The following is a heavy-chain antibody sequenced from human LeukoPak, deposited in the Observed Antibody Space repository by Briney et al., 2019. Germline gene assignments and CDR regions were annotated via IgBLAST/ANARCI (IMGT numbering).Heavy chain of an antibody. CDR2: INYSGST. Sequence: SETLSLTCTVSGGSISSYYWSWIRQPPGKGLEWIGYINYSGSTKYNPSLKSRVTISVDTSKNQFSLKLSSVTAADTAVYYCARVDGVAAGYWGQGTLVTVSS. J-gene: IGHJ4*02. D-gene: IGHD6-19*01. CDR1: GGSISSYY. V-gene: IGHV4-59*08. CDR3: ARVDGVAAGY.